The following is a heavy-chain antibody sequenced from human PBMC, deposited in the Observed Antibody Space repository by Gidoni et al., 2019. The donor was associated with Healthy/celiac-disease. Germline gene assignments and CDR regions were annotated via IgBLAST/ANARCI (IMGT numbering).Heavy chain of an antibody. J-gene: IGHJ5*02. Sequence: QVQLVQHGAEVKKPGSSVTVSCKASGGTFSSYDISWVRQPPGQGLEWMGGIIPIFGTANYAQKFQGRVTITADESTSTAYMELSGLRSEDTAVYYCAREWAYPWGQGTLVTVSS. D-gene: IGHD1-26*01. CDR2: IIPIFGTA. CDR1: GGTFSSYD. CDR3: AREWAYP. V-gene: IGHV1-69*01.